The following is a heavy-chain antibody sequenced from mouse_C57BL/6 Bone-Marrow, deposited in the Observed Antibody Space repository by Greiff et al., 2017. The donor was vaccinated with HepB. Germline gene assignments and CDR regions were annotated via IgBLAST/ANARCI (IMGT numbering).Heavy chain of an antibody. CDR2: IYPRSGNT. D-gene: IGHD1-1*01. CDR3: ARQAVVAPFAY. V-gene: IGHV1-81*01. Sequence: VQLVESGAELARPGASVKLSCKASGYTFPSYGISWVKQRTGQGLEWIGEIYPRSGNTYYNEKFKGKATLTADKSSSTAYMELRSLTSEDSAVYFCARQAVVAPFAYWGQGTLVTVSA. CDR1: GYTFPSYG. J-gene: IGHJ3*01.